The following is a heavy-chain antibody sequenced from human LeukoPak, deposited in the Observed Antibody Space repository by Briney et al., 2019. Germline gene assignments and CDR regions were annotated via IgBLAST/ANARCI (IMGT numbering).Heavy chain of an antibody. J-gene: IGHJ4*02. CDR3: ARGSVGAPFDFDY. Sequence: GGSLRLSCAASGFTFSSYAMSWVRQAPGKGLEWVSAISGSGGSTYYADSVKGRFTISRDNAKNSLYLQMNSLRAEDTAVYYCARGSVGAPFDFDYWGQGTLVTVSS. CDR1: GFTFSSYA. V-gene: IGHV3-23*01. CDR2: ISGSGGST. D-gene: IGHD1-26*01.